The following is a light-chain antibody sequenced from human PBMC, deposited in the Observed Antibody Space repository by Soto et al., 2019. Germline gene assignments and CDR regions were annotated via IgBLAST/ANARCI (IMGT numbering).Light chain of an antibody. V-gene: IGKV3D-20*02. CDR2: AAS. CDR3: QQRSSWPIT. J-gene: IGKJ5*01. CDR1: ETVTGKY. Sequence: EIVLTQSPGTLSLSPGDRATLSCRASETVTGKYLAWYQQKAGQAPRLLIFAASNRATGIPDRFSGSGSGTDFTLTISRLEPEDFAVYYCQQRSSWPITFGQGTRLEIK.